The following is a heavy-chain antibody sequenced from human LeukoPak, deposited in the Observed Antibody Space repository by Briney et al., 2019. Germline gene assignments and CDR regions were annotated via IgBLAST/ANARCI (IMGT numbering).Heavy chain of an antibody. J-gene: IGHJ3*01. CDR1: GFTFSNAW. D-gene: IGHD2-2*01. Sequence: PGGSLRLSCAASGFTFSNAWMSWVRQAPGKGLEWVGRIKSKTDGGTTDYAAPVKGRFTISRDDSKNTLYLQMNSLKTEDTAVYYCTTYCSSTSFYLLAVVWGQGTMVTVSS. CDR2: IKSKTDGGTT. V-gene: IGHV3-15*01. CDR3: TTYCSSTSFYLLAVV.